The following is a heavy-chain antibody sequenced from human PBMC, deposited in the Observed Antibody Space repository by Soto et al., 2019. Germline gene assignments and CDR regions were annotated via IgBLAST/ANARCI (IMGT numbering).Heavy chain of an antibody. CDR1: GFSFSDYE. CDR2: ISGSGGST. J-gene: IGHJ3*02. Sequence: GGSLRLSCAVSGFSFSDYEMNWVRQAPGKGLEWVSAISGSGGSTYYADSVKGRFTISRDNSKNTLYLQMNSLRAEDTAVYYCAKGGWVYLVVGAFDIWGQGTMVTVSS. V-gene: IGHV3-23*01. CDR3: AKGGWVYLVVGAFDI. D-gene: IGHD3-22*01.